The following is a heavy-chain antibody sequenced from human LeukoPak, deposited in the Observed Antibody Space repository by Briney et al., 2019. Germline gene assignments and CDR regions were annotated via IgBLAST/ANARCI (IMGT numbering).Heavy chain of an antibody. CDR3: ARETMTTVTLGDAFDI. D-gene: IGHD4-11*01. CDR1: GFTLSSYN. CDR2: ISWRSSHI. V-gene: IGHV3-21*01. Sequence: GGSLRLSCVASGFTLSSYNMKWVRQAPGKRLEWVSSISWRSSHIEYADSVKGRFTISRDIDKKSLYLQMNSLRAEDTAVYYCARETMTTVTLGDAFDIWGQETMVTVSS. J-gene: IGHJ3*02.